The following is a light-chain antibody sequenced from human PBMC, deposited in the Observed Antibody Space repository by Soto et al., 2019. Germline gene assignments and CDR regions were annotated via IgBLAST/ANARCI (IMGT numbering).Light chain of an antibody. CDR1: QSISSTY. J-gene: IGKJ1*01. Sequence: EIVLTQSPGTLSLSPGERATLSCRASQSISSTYLAWYRQKSGQAPRLLIYAASSRATGIPDRFSGSGSGTDFTLTISRLEPEVFAVYYCQQYFASSWTFGQGTRVEIK. CDR2: AAS. CDR3: QQYFASSWT. V-gene: IGKV3-20*01.